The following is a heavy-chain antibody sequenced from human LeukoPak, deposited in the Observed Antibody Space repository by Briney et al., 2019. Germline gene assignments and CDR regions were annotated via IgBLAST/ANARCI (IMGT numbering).Heavy chain of an antibody. CDR1: GGSISSGGYY. CDR2: IYYSGST. Sequence: PSETLSLTCTVSGGSISSGGYYWSWVRQHPGKGLEWIGYIYYSGSTYYNPSLKSRVTISVDTSKNQFSLKLSSVTAADTAVYYCARDADFWSGYYNYWGQGILVTVSS. V-gene: IGHV4-31*03. J-gene: IGHJ4*02. CDR3: ARDADFWSGYYNY. D-gene: IGHD3-3*01.